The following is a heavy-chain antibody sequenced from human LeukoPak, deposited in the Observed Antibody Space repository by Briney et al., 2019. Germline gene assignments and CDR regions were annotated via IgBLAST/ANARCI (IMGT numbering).Heavy chain of an antibody. CDR2: IDDSGST. Sequence: SETLSLTCTVSGDSIRSCYWGWIRQPPGKGPEWIGYIDDSGSTNYNPSLKSRLTISVDTSKNRFSLKLTSVTAADAAVYYCARVMRGTSPRRPFDVWGQGTKVTVSS. J-gene: IGHJ3*01. CDR1: GDSIRSCY. V-gene: IGHV4-59*01. D-gene: IGHD1-26*01. CDR3: ARVMRGTSPRRPFDV.